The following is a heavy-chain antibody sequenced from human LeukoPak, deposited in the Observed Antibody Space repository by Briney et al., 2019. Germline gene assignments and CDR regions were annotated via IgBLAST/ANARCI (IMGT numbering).Heavy chain of an antibody. J-gene: IGHJ4*02. D-gene: IGHD1/OR15-1a*01. CDR2: IYRGGTT. CDR3: VGEVPGTWWGFDY. V-gene: IGHV3-66*01. CDR1: GFTVRTYF. Sequence: GGSLRLSCAASGFTVRTYFMSWVRQAPGKGLEWVSLIYRGGTTFYADSVKARFPISKDHSKNTLYLRMDSRGVEDSAVVYCVGEVPGTWWGFDYWGQGALVPVSS.